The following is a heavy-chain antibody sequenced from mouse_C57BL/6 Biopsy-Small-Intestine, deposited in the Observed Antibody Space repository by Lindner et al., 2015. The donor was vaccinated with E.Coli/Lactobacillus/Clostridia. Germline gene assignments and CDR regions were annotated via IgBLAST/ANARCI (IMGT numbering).Heavy chain of an antibody. CDR2: ISSGGSYT. J-gene: IGHJ3*01. CDR1: GFTFSSYG. CDR3: ARYYSNSS. D-gene: IGHD2-5*01. Sequence: VQLQESGGDLVKPGGSLKLSCAASGFTFSSYGMSWVRQTPDKRLEWVATISSGGSYTYYPDSVKGRFTISRDNAKNTLYLQMSSLKSEDTAMYYCARYYSNSSWGQGTLVTVSA. V-gene: IGHV5-6*01.